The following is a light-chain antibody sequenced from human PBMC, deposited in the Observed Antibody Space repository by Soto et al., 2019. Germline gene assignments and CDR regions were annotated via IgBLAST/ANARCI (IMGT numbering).Light chain of an antibody. CDR3: SSYTSSSTEV. V-gene: IGLV2-14*03. Sequence: QSALTPPASVSGSPGQSITISCTGTSSDVGGYNYVSWYQHHPGKAPKLLIYDVNSRPSGVSDRFSGSKSGNTASLTISGLQAEDEADYYCSSYTSSSTEVFGTGTKVTVL. CDR2: DVN. J-gene: IGLJ1*01. CDR1: SSDVGGYNY.